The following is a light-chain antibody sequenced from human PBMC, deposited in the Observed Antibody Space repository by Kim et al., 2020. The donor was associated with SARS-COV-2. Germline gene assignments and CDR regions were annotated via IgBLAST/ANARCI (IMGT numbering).Light chain of an antibody. V-gene: IGLV3-1*01. J-gene: IGLJ1*01. CDR2: QDS. CDR1: KLGDKY. CDR3: QAWVSSTGAV. Sequence: SYELTQPPSVSVSPGQTASITCSGDKLGDKYACWYQQKPGQSPVLVIYQDSKRPSGIPERFSGSNSGNTATLTISGTQAMDEADYYCQAWVSSTGAVFGT.